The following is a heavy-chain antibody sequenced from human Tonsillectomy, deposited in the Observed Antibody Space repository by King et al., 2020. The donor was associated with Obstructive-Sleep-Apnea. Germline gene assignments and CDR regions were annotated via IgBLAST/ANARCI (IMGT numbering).Heavy chain of an antibody. Sequence: VQLVESGGGVVQPGRSLRLSCAASGFTFSNYAMHWVRQAPGKGLEWVAVISYDGSNKYYADSVKGRVTISRDNSKNTLYLQMNSLRAEDTAVYYCARVSYGSGSYYFDYWGQGTLVTVSS. V-gene: IGHV3-30*04. CDR2: ISYDGSNK. CDR3: ARVSYGSGSYYFDY. CDR1: GFTFSNYA. D-gene: IGHD3-10*01. J-gene: IGHJ4*02.